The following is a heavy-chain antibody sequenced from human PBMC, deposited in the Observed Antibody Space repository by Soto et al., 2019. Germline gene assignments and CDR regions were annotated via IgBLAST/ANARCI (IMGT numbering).Heavy chain of an antibody. D-gene: IGHD6-19*01. CDR1: GFTFSSYG. Sequence: GGSLRLSCAASGFTFSSYGMHWVRQAPGKGLEWVAVIWYDGSNKYYADSVKGRFTISRDNSKNTLYLQMKSLRAEDTAVYYCARERWLDRGALDYWGQGTRVTVSS. J-gene: IGHJ4*02. V-gene: IGHV3-33*01. CDR3: ARERWLDRGALDY. CDR2: IWYDGSNK.